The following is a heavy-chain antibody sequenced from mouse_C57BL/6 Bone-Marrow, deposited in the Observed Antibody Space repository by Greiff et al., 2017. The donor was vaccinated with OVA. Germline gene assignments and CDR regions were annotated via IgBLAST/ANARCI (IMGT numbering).Heavy chain of an antibody. D-gene: IGHD1-1*01. J-gene: IGHJ1*03. CDR3: ARSDYYGSSYDWYFDV. CDR1: GYTFTDYN. CDR2: INPNNGGT. Sequence: QLQQSGPELVKPGASVKIPCKASGYTFTDYNMDWVKQSHGKSLEWIGDINPNNGGTIYNQKFKGKATLTVDKSSSTAYMELRSLTSEDTAVYYCARSDYYGSSYDWYFDVWGTGTTVTVSS. V-gene: IGHV1-18*01.